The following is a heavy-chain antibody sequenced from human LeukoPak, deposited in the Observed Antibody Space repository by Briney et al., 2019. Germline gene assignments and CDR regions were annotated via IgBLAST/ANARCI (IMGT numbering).Heavy chain of an antibody. J-gene: IGHJ4*01. Sequence: SSVKVSCKASGYTFTDYYFHGVRQVPGQGLEGMGWINPNTGGTNYPQKFQGRVTMTRDKSISTDYMELTSLRSESTAVYYCVRDLGGSTGAPWYYFDYWGQGTLVTVSS. D-gene: IGHD2-2*01. CDR1: GYTFTDYY. CDR3: VRDLGGSTGAPWYYFDY. V-gene: IGHV1-2*02. CDR2: INPNTGGT.